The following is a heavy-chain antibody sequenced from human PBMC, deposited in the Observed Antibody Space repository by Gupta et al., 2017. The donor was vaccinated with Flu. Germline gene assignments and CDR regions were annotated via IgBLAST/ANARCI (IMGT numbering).Heavy chain of an antibody. CDR1: GDSISSSSYY. CDR3: ARTHHRYCSSTSCSTLVVA. CDR2: IYYSGGST. J-gene: IGHJ5*02. D-gene: IGHD2-2*02. V-gene: IGHV4-39*01. Sequence: QLQLQESGPGLLKPSETLSLTCTVSGDSISSSSYYWGWIRQPPGKGLEWIGSIYYSGGSTFYSPSLKSRVTMSLDTSKNQFSLKLASVTATDTAVYYGARTHHRYCSSTSCSTLVVAWGQGTLVTVSS.